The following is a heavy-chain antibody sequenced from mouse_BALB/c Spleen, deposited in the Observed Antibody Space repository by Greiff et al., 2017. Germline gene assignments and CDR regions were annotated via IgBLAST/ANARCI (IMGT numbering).Heavy chain of an antibody. CDR2: INPSNGGT. CDR3: TRSYYGSSFHY. Sequence: QVQLKQSGAELVKPGASVKLSCKASGYTFTSYYMYWVKQRPGQGLEWIGEINPSNGGTNFNEKFKSKATLTVDKSSSTAYMQLSSLTSEDSAVYYCTRSYYGSSFHYWGQGTTLTVSS. D-gene: IGHD1-1*01. V-gene: IGHV1S81*02. CDR1: GYTFTSYY. J-gene: IGHJ2*01.